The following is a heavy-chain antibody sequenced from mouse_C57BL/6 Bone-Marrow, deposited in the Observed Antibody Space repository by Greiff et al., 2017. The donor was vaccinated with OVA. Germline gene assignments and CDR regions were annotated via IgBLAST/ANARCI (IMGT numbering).Heavy chain of an antibody. V-gene: IGHV7-3*01. D-gene: IGHD2-4*01. CDR3: ARYRDYDYLYWYFDV. CDR2: IRNKANDYTT. J-gene: IGHJ1*03. Sequence: EVQWVESGGGLVQPGGSLSLSCAASGFTFTDYYMSWVRQPPGKALEWLGFIRNKANDYTTEYSASVKGRFTIASDNSQSILYLQRNALRAEDSASYYCARYRDYDYLYWYFDVWGTGTTVTVSS. CDR1: GFTFTDYY.